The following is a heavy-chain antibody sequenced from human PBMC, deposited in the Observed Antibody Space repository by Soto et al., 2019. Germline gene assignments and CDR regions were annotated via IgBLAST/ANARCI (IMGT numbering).Heavy chain of an antibody. D-gene: IGHD3-22*01. V-gene: IGHV4-39*01. Sequence: SETLSLTCTVSGGSISSSSYYWGWIRQPPGKGLEWIGSIYYSGSTYYNPSLKSRVTISVDTSKNQFSLKLSSVTAADTAVYYCASPPQDSSGYYYFDYWGQGTLVTVSS. J-gene: IGHJ4*02. CDR3: ASPPQDSSGYYYFDY. CDR2: IYYSGST. CDR1: GGSISSSSYY.